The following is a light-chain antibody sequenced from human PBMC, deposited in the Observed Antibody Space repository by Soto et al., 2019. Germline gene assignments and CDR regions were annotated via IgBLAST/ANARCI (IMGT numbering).Light chain of an antibody. CDR1: SGHSSYA. J-gene: IGLJ2*01. CDR3: QTWGTGFQF. V-gene: IGLV4-69*01. Sequence: QPVLTQSPSASASLGASVKLTCTLSSGHSSYAIAWHQKQPGKGPRYLMDLNNDGSHTKGDGIPDRFSGSSSGAVRYLIISCLQSEDEADYYCQTWGTGFQFFGGGAKLTVL. CDR2: LNNDGSH.